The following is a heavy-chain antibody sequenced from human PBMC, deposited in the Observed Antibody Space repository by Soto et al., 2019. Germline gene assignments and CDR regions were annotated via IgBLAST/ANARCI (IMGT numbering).Heavy chain of an antibody. CDR1: GFTFSSYA. D-gene: IGHD3-22*01. Sequence: EVQLLESGGGLVQPGGSLRLSCAASGFTFSSYAMSWVRQAPGKGLEWVSAISGSGGSTYYADSVKGRFTISRDNSKNTLYLQMNSLRAEDTAVYYCATDPSYYYDSSGYYPYWYFDLWGRGTLVTVSS. CDR2: ISGSGGST. J-gene: IGHJ2*01. CDR3: ATDPSYYYDSSGYYPYWYFDL. V-gene: IGHV3-23*01.